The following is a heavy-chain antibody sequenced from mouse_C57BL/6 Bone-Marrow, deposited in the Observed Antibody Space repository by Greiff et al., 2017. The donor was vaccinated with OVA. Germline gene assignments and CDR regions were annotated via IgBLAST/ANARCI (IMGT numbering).Heavy chain of an antibody. CDR3: ARLLRLTDFEG. CDR1: GFNIKNSY. V-gene: IGHV14-3*01. Sequence: EVQRVESVAELVRPGASVKLSCTASGFNIKNSYMHWVKQRPEQGLEWIGRIDPAIGNTKYAPKFKGKATITADTSSNTAYLQLSSLTSEDSAIDYCARLLRLTDFEGWGTGTTVTVST. J-gene: IGHJ1*03. CDR2: IDPAIGNT. D-gene: IGHD1-2*01.